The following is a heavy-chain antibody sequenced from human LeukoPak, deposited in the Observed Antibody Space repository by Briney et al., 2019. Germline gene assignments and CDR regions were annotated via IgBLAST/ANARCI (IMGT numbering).Heavy chain of an antibody. Sequence: GGSLRLSCAASGFTFSTYNMNWVRQAPGQGLEWVSYISSSSTTIYYADSVKGRFTISRDSAKNSLYLQMNSLRAEDTAIYYCARDKNYYDSSGRRTVTDYWGQGTLVTVSS. J-gene: IGHJ4*02. D-gene: IGHD3-22*01. CDR2: ISSSSTTI. CDR3: ARDKNYYDSSGRRTVTDY. CDR1: GFTFSTYN. V-gene: IGHV3-48*01.